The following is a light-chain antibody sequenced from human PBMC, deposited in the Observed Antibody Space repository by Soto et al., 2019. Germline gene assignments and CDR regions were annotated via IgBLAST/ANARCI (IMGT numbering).Light chain of an antibody. CDR1: QSVSSY. CDR3: QQRRNWLFT. Sequence: EIVLTQSPATLSLSPGERATLSCRASQSVSSYLAWYQQKPGQAPRLLIYDASNRATGIPARFSGSGSGTDSTLTISSLEPEDFAIYYCQQRRNWLFTFGPGTKVDIK. CDR2: DAS. V-gene: IGKV3-11*01. J-gene: IGKJ3*01.